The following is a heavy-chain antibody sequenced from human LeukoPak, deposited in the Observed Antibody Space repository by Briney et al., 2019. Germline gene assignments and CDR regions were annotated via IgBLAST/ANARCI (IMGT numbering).Heavy chain of an antibody. CDR3: ARDLRALRLSIAVPDY. J-gene: IGHJ4*02. D-gene: IGHD6-19*01. V-gene: IGHV3-21*01. Sequence: GSLRLSCAASGFTFSSYSMNWVRQAPGKGLEWVSSISSSRSYIYYADSVKGRFTISRDNAKNSLYLQMNSLRAEDTAVYYCARDLRALRLSIAVPDYWGQGTLVTVSS. CDR1: GFTFSSYS. CDR2: ISSSRSYI.